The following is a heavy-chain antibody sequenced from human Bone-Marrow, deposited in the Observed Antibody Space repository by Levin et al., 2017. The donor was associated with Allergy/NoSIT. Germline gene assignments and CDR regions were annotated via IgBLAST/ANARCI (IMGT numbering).Heavy chain of an antibody. D-gene: IGHD3-3*01. V-gene: IGHV4-38-2*02. Sequence: NPSETLSLTCTVSGSSFSGGFHWGWIRQPPGKGLELIGSIYHNGNTNYNPSLKSRVTISLDTSKNQFSLNLSSVTAADTAVYYCARAVGVVIPAAIDYWGQGNLVTVSS. CDR1: GSSFSGGFH. CDR2: IYHNGNT. J-gene: IGHJ4*02. CDR3: ARAVGVVIPAAIDY.